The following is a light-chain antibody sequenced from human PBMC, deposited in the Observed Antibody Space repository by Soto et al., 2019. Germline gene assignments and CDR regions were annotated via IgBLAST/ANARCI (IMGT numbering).Light chain of an antibody. Sequence: QPLLTQSPSASASLGASVKLTCTLSSGHSIYAIAWHQQQPEKGPRYLMKLNSDGSHSKGDGIPDRFSGSSSGAERYLTISSLQSEDEADYYCQTWGTGIVVFGGGTKLTVL. V-gene: IGLV4-69*01. J-gene: IGLJ2*01. CDR2: LNSDGSH. CDR1: SGHSIYA. CDR3: QTWGTGIVV.